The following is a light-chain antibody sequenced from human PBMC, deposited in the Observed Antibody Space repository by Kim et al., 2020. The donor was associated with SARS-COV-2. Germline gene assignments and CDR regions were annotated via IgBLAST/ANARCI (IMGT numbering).Light chain of an antibody. Sequence: GKTGTRPCTRSRGRIANKHGQVYPRRPGSAPTTVVYGDNQRPSGVPDRFSGHLHRFSNSASPTISGMKTEDEADYYCQSYDSSNVVFGGGTQLTVL. CDR1: RGRIANKH. V-gene: IGLV6-57*03. J-gene: IGLJ2*01. CDR2: GDN. CDR3: QSYDSSNVV.